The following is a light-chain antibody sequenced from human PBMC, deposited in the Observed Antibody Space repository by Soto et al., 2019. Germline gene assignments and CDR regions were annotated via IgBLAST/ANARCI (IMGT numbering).Light chain of an antibody. CDR2: CAS. Sequence: DIVMTQSPDSLAVSLGERATINCKSSQNVLYSSNNKNYLAWYQQKPGQPPKLLIYCASTRESGVPDRFCGSGSGTDFTLTISSLQAEDVAVYYCQQYYSSPRTFGQGTKVEIK. V-gene: IGKV4-1*01. J-gene: IGKJ1*01. CDR1: QNVLYSSNNKNY. CDR3: QQYYSSPRT.